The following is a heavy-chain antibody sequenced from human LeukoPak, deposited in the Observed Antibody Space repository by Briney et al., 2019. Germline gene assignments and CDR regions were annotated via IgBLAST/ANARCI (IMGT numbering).Heavy chain of an antibody. J-gene: IGHJ4*02. CDR3: ARSYDFWSGARFDY. D-gene: IGHD3-3*01. CDR1: GGSISSGDYY. CDR2: IYYSGST. V-gene: IGHV4-61*08. Sequence: SETLSLTCTVSGGSISSGDYYWSWIRQPPGKGLEWVGYIYYSGSTNYNPSLKSRVTISVDTSKNQFSLKLSSVTAADTAVYYCARSYDFWSGARFDYWGQGTLVTVSS.